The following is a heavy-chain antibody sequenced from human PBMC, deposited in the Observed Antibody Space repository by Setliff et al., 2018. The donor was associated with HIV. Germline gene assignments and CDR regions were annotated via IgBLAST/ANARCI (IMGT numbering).Heavy chain of an antibody. V-gene: IGHV1-8*01. D-gene: IGHD3-10*01. CDR3: TRIRAMVRGVTSYDAFDI. CDR2: MNPNSGNS. Sequence: ASVKVSCKASGYTFTSFDINWERQATGQGLEWMGWMNPNSGNSGFAQKFQGRVTMTRNSSISTAYMELSSLRFDDTAVYYCTRIRAMVRGVTSYDAFDIWGQGTKVTVSS. CDR1: GYTFTSFD. J-gene: IGHJ3*02.